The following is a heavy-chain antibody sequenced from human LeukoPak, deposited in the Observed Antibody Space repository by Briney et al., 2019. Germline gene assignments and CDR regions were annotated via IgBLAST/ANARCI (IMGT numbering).Heavy chain of an antibody. CDR1: GFAFRTYE. J-gene: IGHJ4*02. Sequence: PGGSLRLSCAASGFAFRTYEMNWVRQAPGKGLEWVSSISGSSTYIYYAGSVKGRFTISRDNAKNSLYLQMNSLRAEDTAVYYCARDPYRTDAVYWGQGTLVTVSS. CDR3: ARDPYRTDAVY. D-gene: IGHD1-1*01. CDR2: ISGSSTYI. V-gene: IGHV3-21*01.